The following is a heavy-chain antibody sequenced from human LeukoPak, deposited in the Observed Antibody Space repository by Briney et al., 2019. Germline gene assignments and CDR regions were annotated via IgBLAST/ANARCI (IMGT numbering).Heavy chain of an antibody. J-gene: IGHJ4*02. CDR1: GFTFSSYA. CDR3: AKANKVVPAASPFDY. V-gene: IGHV3-23*01. CDR2: ISGSGGST. Sequence: GGSLRLSCAASGFTFSSYAMSWVRQAPGKGLEWVSAISGSGGSTYYADSVKGRFTISRDNSKNTLYLQMNSLRAEDTAVYYCAKANKVVPAASPFDYWGQGTLVTVSS. D-gene: IGHD2-2*01.